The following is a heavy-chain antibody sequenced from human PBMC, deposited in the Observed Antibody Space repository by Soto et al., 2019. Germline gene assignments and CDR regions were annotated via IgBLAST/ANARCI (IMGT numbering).Heavy chain of an antibody. Sequence: SETLSLTCTVSGGSVSSGRYYWSWIRQPPGKGLEWIGYIYYSGSTNYNPSLKSRVTISVDTSKNQFSLKLSSVTAADTAVYYCARFTMVRGVYYYYGMDVWGQGTTVTVSS. V-gene: IGHV4-61*01. D-gene: IGHD3-10*01. CDR1: GGSVSSGRYY. J-gene: IGHJ6*02. CDR3: ARFTMVRGVYYYYGMDV. CDR2: IYYSGST.